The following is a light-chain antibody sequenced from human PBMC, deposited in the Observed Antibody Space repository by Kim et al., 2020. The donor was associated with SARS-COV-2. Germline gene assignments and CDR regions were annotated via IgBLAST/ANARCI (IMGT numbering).Light chain of an antibody. CDR3: QQYNNWPTWT. CDR1: QFVPST. J-gene: IGKJ1*01. Sequence: SPGERAPLSCRASQFVPSTLAWYQQRPGQAPRLLIYGATVRAADVPARFSGSGSGTEFTLTISSLQSEDFAVYYCQQYNNWPTWTFGQGTKVDIK. V-gene: IGKV3-15*01. CDR2: GAT.